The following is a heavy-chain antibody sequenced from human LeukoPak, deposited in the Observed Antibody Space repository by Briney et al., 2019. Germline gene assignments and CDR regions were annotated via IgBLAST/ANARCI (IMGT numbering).Heavy chain of an antibody. CDR1: GYRFTNFW. CDR3: ARQRADMDAFDI. J-gene: IGHJ3*02. V-gene: IGHV5-51*01. CDR2: IYPGDSDT. Sequence: GESLKISCKGTGYRFTNFWIGWVRQMPGKGLEWMGIIYPGDSDTKYSPSFQGQVTISADKSISTAYLQWSSLKASDTAMYYCARQRADMDAFDIWGQGTMVTVSS.